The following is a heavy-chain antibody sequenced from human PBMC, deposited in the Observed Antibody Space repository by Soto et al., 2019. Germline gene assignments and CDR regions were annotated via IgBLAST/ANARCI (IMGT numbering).Heavy chain of an antibody. J-gene: IGHJ4*02. Sequence: SETLSLTCTVPGGSISSNYWTWIRQPPGKGLEWIGYVYNSGSTNYNPSLKSRVTISEDTSKSQFSLKVNSMTAADTAVYYCARYRREAVAGYTLDNWGQGILVTVSS. D-gene: IGHD6-13*01. V-gene: IGHV4-59*01. CDR2: VYNSGST. CDR1: GGSISSNY. CDR3: ARYRREAVAGYTLDN.